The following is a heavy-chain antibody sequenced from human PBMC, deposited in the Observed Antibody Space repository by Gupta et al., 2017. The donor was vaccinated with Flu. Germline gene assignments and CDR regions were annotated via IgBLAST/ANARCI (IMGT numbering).Heavy chain of an antibody. J-gene: IGHJ4*02. CDR3: AKGDRGSGWAY. D-gene: IGHD6-19*01. CDR2: ISGSGGTT. Sequence: EVQLLESGGGLGHPGGPLSLPCAAPEFTLGRYVMSWVRQAPGKGLEWVSAISGSGGTTHYADSVKGRFTISRDNSKNTLYLQMNSLRAEDTAVYYCAKGDRGSGWAYWGQGTLVTVSS. V-gene: IGHV3-23*01. CDR1: EFTLGRYV.